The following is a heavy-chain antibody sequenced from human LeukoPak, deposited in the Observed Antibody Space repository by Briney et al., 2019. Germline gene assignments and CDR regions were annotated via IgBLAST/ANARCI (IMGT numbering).Heavy chain of an antibody. V-gene: IGHV5-51*01. Sequence: GESLKISCKGSGYTFSSYWIGWVRQMPGKGLEWMGIIYPGDSDTRCSPSLQGQVTISVDASIGTAYLQWSSLKASDTAIYYCARQNDFRLDYWGQGTLVTVSS. J-gene: IGHJ4*02. CDR1: GYTFSSYW. D-gene: IGHD3-3*01. CDR3: ARQNDFRLDY. CDR2: IYPGDSDT.